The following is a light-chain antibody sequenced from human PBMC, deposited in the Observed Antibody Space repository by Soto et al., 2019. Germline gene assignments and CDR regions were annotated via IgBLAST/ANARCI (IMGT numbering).Light chain of an antibody. CDR1: QSVSSKY. V-gene: IGKV3-20*01. Sequence: DIVLTQSPGTLSLSPGERATLSCRASQSVSSKYLAWYQQKPGQPPRVLIYGTSMRATGVPERFSGGGSGTDFTLTITRLESEDFAVYYCQQYGSSLFTFGPGTKVDFK. J-gene: IGKJ3*01. CDR3: QQYGSSLFT. CDR2: GTS.